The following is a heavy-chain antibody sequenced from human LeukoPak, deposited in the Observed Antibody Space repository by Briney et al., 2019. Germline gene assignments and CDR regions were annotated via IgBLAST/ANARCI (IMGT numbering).Heavy chain of an antibody. CDR3: AKDHGQQQLGSYYYYYYGMDV. CDR1: GFTFSSYA. CDR2: ISGSGGST. J-gene: IGHJ6*02. V-gene: IGHV3-23*01. Sequence: GGSLRLSCAASGFTFSSYAMSWVRQAPGKGLEWVSAISGSGGSTYYADSVKGRFTISRDNSKNTLYLQMNSLRAEDTAVYYCAKDHGQQQLGSYYYYYYGMDVWGQGTTVTVSS. D-gene: IGHD6-13*01.